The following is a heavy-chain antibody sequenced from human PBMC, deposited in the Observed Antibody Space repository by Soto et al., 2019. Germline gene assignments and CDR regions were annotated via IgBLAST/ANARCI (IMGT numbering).Heavy chain of an antibody. CDR3: VKNSGWFNT. CDR2: ILDTGTTV. Sequence: EFQVLESGGGWVQPGGSLRLSCAASGFSFSSTDMSWVRQAPGKGLEWVSTILDTGTTVFYADSVKGRFTVSRDNSHNTLSVQMHNLRADDTAVYYCVKNSGWFNTWGQGTLVAVSS. V-gene: IGHV3-23*01. CDR1: GFSFSSTD. J-gene: IGHJ5*02. D-gene: IGHD3-10*01.